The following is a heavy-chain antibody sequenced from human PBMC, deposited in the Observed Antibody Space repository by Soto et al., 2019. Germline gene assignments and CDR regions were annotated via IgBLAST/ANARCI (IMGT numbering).Heavy chain of an antibody. CDR2: IYHSGST. CDR3: ARDGAAAGTGDYYYYGMDV. Sequence: SETLSLTGAVSGGSISSSNWWSWVRQPPGKGLEWIGEIYHSGSTNYNPSLKSRVTISVDKSKNQFSLKLSSVTAADTAVYYCARDGAAAGTGDYYYYGMDVWGQGTTVTVSS. V-gene: IGHV4-4*02. CDR1: GGSISSSNW. D-gene: IGHD6-13*01. J-gene: IGHJ6*02.